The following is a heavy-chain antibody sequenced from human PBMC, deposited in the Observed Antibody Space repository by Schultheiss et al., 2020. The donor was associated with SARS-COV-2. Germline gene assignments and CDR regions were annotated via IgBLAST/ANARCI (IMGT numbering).Heavy chain of an antibody. J-gene: IGHJ4*02. V-gene: IGHV1-2*02. CDR3: ARATDRYYYDSSGYFAFDY. Sequence: ASVKVSCKASGYTFTGHYIHWVRQAPGQGLEWMGWIHPNSGGTNYAQKFQGRVTMTRDTSTSTVYMELSSLRSEDTAVYYCARATDRYYYDSSGYFAFDYWGQGTLVTVSS. CDR2: IHPNSGGT. CDR1: GYTFTGHY. D-gene: IGHD3-22*01.